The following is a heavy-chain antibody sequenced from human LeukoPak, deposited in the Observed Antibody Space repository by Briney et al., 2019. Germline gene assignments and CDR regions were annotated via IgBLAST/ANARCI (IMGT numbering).Heavy chain of an antibody. Sequence: SETLSLTCAVYSGSFSGYYWSWIRQPPGKGLEWIGEINHSGSTDYNPSLKSRVTISVDTSKNQFSLKLSSVTAADTAVYYCARLGSSTTPFSWDAFDIWGQGTMVTVSS. CDR1: SGSFSGYY. CDR2: INHSGST. J-gene: IGHJ3*02. V-gene: IGHV4-34*01. D-gene: IGHD2-2*01. CDR3: ARLGSSTTPFSWDAFDI.